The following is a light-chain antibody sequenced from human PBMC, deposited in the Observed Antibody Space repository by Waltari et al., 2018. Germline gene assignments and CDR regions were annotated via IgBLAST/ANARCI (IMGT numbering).Light chain of an antibody. CDR1: QTIDNNY. J-gene: IGKJ4*01. Sequence: RATLSCRASQTIDNNYVAWYQQKPGQPPRLLIYGASNGAAATPRRFSGSGSGTDFTLTISRLEPEDFAVYYCQRYGASALTFGGGTRVEVK. CDR2: GAS. V-gene: IGKV3-20*01. CDR3: QRYGASALT.